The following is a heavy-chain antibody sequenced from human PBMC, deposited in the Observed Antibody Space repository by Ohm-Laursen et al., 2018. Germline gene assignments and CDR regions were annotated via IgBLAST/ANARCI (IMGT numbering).Heavy chain of an antibody. CDR3: ARCKQPRDYYGMDV. V-gene: IGHV3-11*01. Sequence: SLRLSCAASGFTFSSFAMSWVRQAPGKGLEWVSAISSSGSTIYYADSVKGRFTISRDNAKNSLYLQMNSLRAEDTAVYYCARCKQPRDYYGMDVWGQGTTVTVSS. CDR2: ISSSGSTI. CDR1: GFTFSSFA. D-gene: IGHD6-13*01. J-gene: IGHJ6*02.